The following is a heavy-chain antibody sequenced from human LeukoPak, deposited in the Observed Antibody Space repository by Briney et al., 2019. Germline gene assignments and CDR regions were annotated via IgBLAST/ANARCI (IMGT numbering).Heavy chain of an antibody. CDR2: INPKSGGT. D-gene: IGHD1-26*01. Sequence: GASVKVSCNASQYSFTGHYMHWVRQAPGHGLEWMRWINPKSGGTKYAQKFQGRVTMTTDTSISTAYMELSSLRTDDTAVYYCAIENSGSSVGDYWGQGNLVTVSS. J-gene: IGHJ4*02. CDR3: AIENSGSSVGDY. CDR1: QYSFTGHY. V-gene: IGHV1-2*02.